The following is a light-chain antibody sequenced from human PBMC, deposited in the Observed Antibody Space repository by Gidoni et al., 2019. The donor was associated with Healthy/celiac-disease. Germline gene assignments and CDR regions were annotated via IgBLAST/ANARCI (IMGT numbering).Light chain of an antibody. CDR3: QQYNSYSGT. CDR2: KAS. CDR1: QSISSW. Sequence: DIQMTQSPSTLSASVGDRVTITYRASQSISSWLAWYQQKPGKAPKLLIYKASSLESGVPSRFSGSGSGTEFTLTISSLQPDDFVTYYCQQYNSYSGTFGQGTKVEIK. V-gene: IGKV1-5*03. J-gene: IGKJ1*01.